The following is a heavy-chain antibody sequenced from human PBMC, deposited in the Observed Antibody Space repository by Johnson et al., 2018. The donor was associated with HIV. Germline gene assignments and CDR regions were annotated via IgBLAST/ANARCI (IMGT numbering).Heavy chain of an antibody. CDR3: TRDGLDAFDM. CDR2: ISWNSGSI. V-gene: IGHV3-9*01. Sequence: EVQLVESGGGLVQPGGSLRLSCAASGFTFSSYAMHWVRQAPGKGLEWVSGISWNSGSIGYADSVKGRFTISRDNAKNTLYLQMNSLRVEDTALYYCTRDGLDAFDMWGQGTIVTVSS. CDR1: GFTFSSYA. J-gene: IGHJ3*02.